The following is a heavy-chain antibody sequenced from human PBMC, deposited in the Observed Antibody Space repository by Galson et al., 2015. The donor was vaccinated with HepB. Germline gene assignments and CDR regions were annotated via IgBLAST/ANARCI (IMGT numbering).Heavy chain of an antibody. Sequence: SLRLSCAASGFTFSSYAMHWVRQAPGKGLEWVAVISYDGSNKYYADSVKGRFTISRDNSKNTLYLQMNSLRAEDTAVYYCARDWTGIYYYYGMDVWGQGTTVSVSS. CDR3: ARDWTGIYYYYGMDV. J-gene: IGHJ6*02. D-gene: IGHD3/OR15-3a*01. V-gene: IGHV3-30*04. CDR1: GFTFSSYA. CDR2: ISYDGSNK.